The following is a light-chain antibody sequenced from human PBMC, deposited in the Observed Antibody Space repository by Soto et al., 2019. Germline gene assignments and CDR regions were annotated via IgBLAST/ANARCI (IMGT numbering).Light chain of an antibody. Sequence: QSVLTQPASVSGSPGQSITISCTGTSSDVGGYDYVSWYQQHPGKAPKLMIYDVIHRPSGVSNRFSGSKSGNTASLTISGLQAEDESDYYCISYRSGSTYVFGTGTKVTFL. J-gene: IGLJ1*01. CDR1: SSDVGGYDY. CDR2: DVI. V-gene: IGLV2-14*01. CDR3: ISYRSGSTYV.